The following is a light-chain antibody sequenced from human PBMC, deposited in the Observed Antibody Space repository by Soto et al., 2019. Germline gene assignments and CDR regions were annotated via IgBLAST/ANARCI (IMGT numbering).Light chain of an antibody. Sequence: DIQMTQSPSSVSASVGDRVTISCRASEDINSRLAWYQQKPVNAPKLLIYAASSLQSGVPSRFSWSGSWTDFTLTISSLQPEEFATYYCQQSYSTPPLGQGTRLEIK. CDR1: EDINSR. J-gene: IGKJ5*01. CDR3: QQSYSTPP. CDR2: AAS. V-gene: IGKV1-12*01.